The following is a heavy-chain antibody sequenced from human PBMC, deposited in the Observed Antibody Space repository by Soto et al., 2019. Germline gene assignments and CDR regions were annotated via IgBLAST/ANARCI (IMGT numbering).Heavy chain of an antibody. V-gene: IGHV3-66*01. Sequence: PGGSLRLSCAGSGFTVSISYMTWVRQVPGKGLEWVSIRYSDGRSYHAESVKGRFTISTDDSENTLYLQMSSLRAEDTAVYYCARDPPSSNYDSSGYYPEYFQHWGQGTLVTVSS. CDR3: ARDPPSSNYDSSGYYPEYFQH. D-gene: IGHD3-22*01. J-gene: IGHJ1*01. CDR1: GFTVSISY. CDR2: RYSDGRS.